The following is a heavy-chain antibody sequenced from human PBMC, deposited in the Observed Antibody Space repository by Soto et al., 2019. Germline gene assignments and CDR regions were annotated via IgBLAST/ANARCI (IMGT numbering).Heavy chain of an antibody. CDR2: ILYSGDT. J-gene: IGHJ6*02. D-gene: IGHD3-22*01. CDR3: ARQGRNTKIVILRHYATDF. CDR1: SGSISSNSYL. Sequence: SETLSLTCSVSSGSISSNSYLWGRIRQPPGKGLEWIGAILYSGDTYYSESLKSRVTMSVDTAKNQFSLKLNSVTAADTAVYYCARQGRNTKIVILRHYATDFWGQGTAVTVSS. V-gene: IGHV4-39*01.